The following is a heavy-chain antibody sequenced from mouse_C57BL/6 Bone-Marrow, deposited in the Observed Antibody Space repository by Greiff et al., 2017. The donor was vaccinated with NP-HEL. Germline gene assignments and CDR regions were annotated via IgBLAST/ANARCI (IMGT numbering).Heavy chain of an antibody. D-gene: IGHD1-1*01. CDR3: ARGYYGSSLYAMDY. V-gene: IGHV1-64*01. CDR1: GYTFTSYW. Sequence: VQLQQPGAELVKPGASVKLSCKASGYTFTSYWMHWVKQRPGQGLEWIGMIHPNSGSTNYNEKFKSKATLTVDKSSSTAYMQLSSLTSEDSAVYYCARGYYGSSLYAMDYRGQGTSVTVSS. CDR2: IHPNSGST. J-gene: IGHJ4*01.